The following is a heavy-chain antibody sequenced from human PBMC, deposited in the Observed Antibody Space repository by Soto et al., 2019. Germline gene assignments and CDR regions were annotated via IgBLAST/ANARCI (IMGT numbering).Heavy chain of an antibody. Sequence: QVQLVQSGAEVKKPGASVKVSCKASGYTFTSYGISWVRQAPGQGLEWMGWISAYNGNTNYAQKLQGRVTMTTDTSKSTAYMELRSLRSDDTAVYYCASGAASFTIFGVGITYLDYWGQGTLVTVSS. CDR3: ASGAASFTIFGVGITYLDY. CDR1: GYTFTSYG. J-gene: IGHJ4*02. V-gene: IGHV1-18*01. CDR2: ISAYNGNT. D-gene: IGHD3-3*01.